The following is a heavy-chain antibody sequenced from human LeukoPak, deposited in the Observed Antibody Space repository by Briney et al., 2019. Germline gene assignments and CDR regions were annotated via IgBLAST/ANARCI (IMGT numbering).Heavy chain of an antibody. CDR3: ARSIGGDCYFDY. D-gene: IGHD2-21*02. CDR1: SGSISSYY. Sequence: NPSETLSLTCTVSSGSISSYYWSWIRQPPGKGLEWIWYIYYSGSATYNPSLKSRVTISVDTSKNQFSLKLTSVTAADTAVYSCARSIGGDCYFDYWGQGTLVTVSS. CDR2: IYYSGSA. V-gene: IGHV4-59*08. J-gene: IGHJ4*02.